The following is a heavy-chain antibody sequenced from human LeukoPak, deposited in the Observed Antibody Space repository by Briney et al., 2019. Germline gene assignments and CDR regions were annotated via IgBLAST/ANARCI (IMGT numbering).Heavy chain of an antibody. V-gene: IGHV3-7*01. D-gene: IGHD3-16*01. CDR2: IKEDGRER. CDR3: VRDLNWAFDY. Sequence: PGGSLRLSCAASGFTFSRYRMSWVRQAPGKGLEWVANIKEDGRERYYVDSVKGRFTISRDNAKSSLFLQMNSLRAEDTAVYYCVRDLNWAFDYWGQGTLVTVSS. J-gene: IGHJ4*02. CDR1: GFTFSRYR.